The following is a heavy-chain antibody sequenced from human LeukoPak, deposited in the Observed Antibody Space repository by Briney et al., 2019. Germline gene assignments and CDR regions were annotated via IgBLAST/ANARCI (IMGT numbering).Heavy chain of an antibody. J-gene: IGHJ6*02. Sequence: VSVNVSCKASGYTFTSYGISWVRQAPGQGLEWMGWISAYNGNTNYAQKLQGRVTITADESTSTAYMELSSLRSEDTAVYYCARRSRFLEWSTSTYYYYYGMDVWGQGTTVTVSS. CDR3: ARRSRFLEWSTSTYYYYYGMDV. CDR1: GYTFTSYG. D-gene: IGHD3-3*01. V-gene: IGHV1-18*01. CDR2: ISAYNGNT.